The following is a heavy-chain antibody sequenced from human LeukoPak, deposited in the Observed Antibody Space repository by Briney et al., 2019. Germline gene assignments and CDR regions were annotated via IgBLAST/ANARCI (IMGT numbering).Heavy chain of an antibody. D-gene: IGHD6-13*01. Sequence: PGGSLRLSCAASGFTFSSYAMHWVRQAPGKGLEWVAVISYDGSNKYYADSVKGRFTISRDNSKNTLYLQMNSLRAEDTAVYYCAKGSLAAAGGAVDYWGQGTPVTVSS. CDR1: GFTFSSYA. J-gene: IGHJ4*02. V-gene: IGHV3-30-3*01. CDR2: ISYDGSNK. CDR3: AKGSLAAAGGAVDY.